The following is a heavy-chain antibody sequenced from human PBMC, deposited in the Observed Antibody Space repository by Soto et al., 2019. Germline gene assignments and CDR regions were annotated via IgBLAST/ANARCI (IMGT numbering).Heavy chain of an antibody. Sequence: GGSLRLSCSASGFSFRSFGIYWVRQAPGKGLEYVSGIGTNGGSTYYADSVKGRFTISRDNSRNTVYLQMTSLRPEDTAVYYCVKGVGARKGFDYWGQGTQVTVSS. CDR2: IGTNGGST. J-gene: IGHJ4*02. CDR3: VKGVGARKGFDY. V-gene: IGHV3-64D*06. D-gene: IGHD1-26*01. CDR1: GFSFRSFG.